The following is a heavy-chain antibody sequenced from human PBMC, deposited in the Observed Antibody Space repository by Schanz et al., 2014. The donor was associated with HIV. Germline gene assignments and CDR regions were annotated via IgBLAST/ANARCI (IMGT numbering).Heavy chain of an antibody. CDR2: IIPIFDTT. CDR3: ARTYTGDWSTGAD. Sequence: QVQLVQSGAEVTKPGSSVKVFCRASGGTFINYAFSWVRQAPGQGLEWMGGIIPIFDTTNYAQKFQGRVTITADKSTSTVYMDLSSLRSEDTAVYYCARTYTGDWSTGADWGQGTLVTVSS. D-gene: IGHD2-21*02. J-gene: IGHJ4*02. CDR1: GGTFINYA. V-gene: IGHV1-69*06.